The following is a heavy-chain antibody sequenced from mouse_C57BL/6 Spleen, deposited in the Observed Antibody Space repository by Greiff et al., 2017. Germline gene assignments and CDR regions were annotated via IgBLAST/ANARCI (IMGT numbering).Heavy chain of an antibody. Sequence: EVMLVESGGGLVKPGGSLKLSCAASGFTFSDYGMHWVRQAPEKGLEWVAYISSGSSTIYYADTVKGRFTISRDNAKNTLFLQMTRLRSEDTAMYYSAREGDDGYYDAMYYWGQRTSVTFSS. J-gene: IGHJ4*01. CDR2: ISSGSSTI. CDR1: GFTFSDYG. V-gene: IGHV5-17*01. CDR3: AREGDDGYYDAMYY. D-gene: IGHD2-3*01.